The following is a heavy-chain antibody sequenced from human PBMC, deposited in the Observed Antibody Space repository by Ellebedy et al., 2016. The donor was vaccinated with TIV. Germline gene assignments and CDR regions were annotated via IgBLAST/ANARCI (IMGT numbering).Heavy chain of an antibody. V-gene: IGHV3-30*03. CDR1: GVTVSSHG. CDR2: ISHDGSNK. Sequence: GESLKISCAASGVTVSSHGMHWVRQAPGKGLEWVAAISHDGSNKIYPDSVRGRFTISRDNSKNTLDLQMDSLRAEDTAIYYCATTQMGNGYNEVYFGHWGQGTLVTVSS. J-gene: IGHJ4*02. D-gene: IGHD5-24*01. CDR3: ATTQMGNGYNEVYFGH.